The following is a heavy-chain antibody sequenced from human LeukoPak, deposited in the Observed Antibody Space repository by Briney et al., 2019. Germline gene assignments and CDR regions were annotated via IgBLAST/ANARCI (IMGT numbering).Heavy chain of an antibody. CDR2: ISWNSGSI. V-gene: IGHV3-9*01. CDR3: ANSYYDSSGYWVYFDY. D-gene: IGHD3-22*01. CDR1: GFTFDDYA. J-gene: IGHJ4*02. Sequence: GGSLRLSCAASGFTFDDYAMHWVRQAPGKGLEWVSGISWNSGSIGYADSVKGRFTISRDNAKNSLYLQMNSLRAEDTALCYCANSYYDSSGYWVYFDYWGQGTLVTVSS.